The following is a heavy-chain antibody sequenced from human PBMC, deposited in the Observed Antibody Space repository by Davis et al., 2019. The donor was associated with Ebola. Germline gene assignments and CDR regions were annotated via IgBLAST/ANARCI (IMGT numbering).Heavy chain of an antibody. V-gene: IGHV4-4*02. CDR2: IYHSGST. D-gene: IGHD1-26*01. J-gene: IGHJ3*02. CDR3: VRHPVGLSDAFDI. CDR1: GGSISSSNW. Sequence: MPSETLSLTCAVSGGSISSSNWWSWVRQPPGKELEWIGEIYHSGSTNYNPSLKSRVTISVDKSKNQFSLKLSSVTAADTAVYYCVRHPVGLSDAFDIWGQGRLVAVSS.